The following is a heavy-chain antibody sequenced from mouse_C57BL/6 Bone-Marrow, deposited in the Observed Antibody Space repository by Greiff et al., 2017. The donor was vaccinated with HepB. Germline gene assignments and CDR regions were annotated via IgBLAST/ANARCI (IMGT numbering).Heavy chain of an antibody. Sequence: EVQLQESGAELVRPGASVKLSCTASGFNIKDDYMHWVKQRPEQGLEWIGWIDPENGDTEYASKFQGKATITADTSSNTAYLQLSSLTSEDTAVYYCTTFSIYYGYLDYWGQGTTLTVSS. CDR3: TTFSIYYGYLDY. CDR2: IDPENGDT. CDR1: GFNIKDDY. D-gene: IGHD2-1*01. J-gene: IGHJ2*01. V-gene: IGHV14-4*01.